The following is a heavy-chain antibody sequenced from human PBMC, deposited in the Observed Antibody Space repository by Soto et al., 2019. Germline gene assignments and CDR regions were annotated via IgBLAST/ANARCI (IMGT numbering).Heavy chain of an antibody. CDR2: IYYSGST. J-gene: IGHJ5*02. V-gene: IGHV4-59*01. D-gene: IGHD1-26*01. Sequence: SETLSLTCTVSGGSISSYYWSWIRQPPGKGLEWIGYIYYSGSTNYNPSLKSRVTITIDTSKNQFSLKLRSVTSADTAVYYCAKEAGMGGWFDPWGQGTLVTVSS. CDR3: AKEAGMGGWFDP. CDR1: GGSISSYY.